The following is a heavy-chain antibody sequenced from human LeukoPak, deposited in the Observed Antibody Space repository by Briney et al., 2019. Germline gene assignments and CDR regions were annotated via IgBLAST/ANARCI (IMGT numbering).Heavy chain of an antibody. CDR2: MNPNSGNT. Sequence: ASVKVSCKASGYTFTSYDINWVRQATGQGLEWMGWMNPNSGNTGYAQKFQGRVTMTRNTSISTAYMELSSLRSEDTAVYYCARAYWVPDMITFGGVIADAFDIWGQGTMVTVSS. CDR1: GYTFTSYD. D-gene: IGHD3-16*02. V-gene: IGHV1-8*01. J-gene: IGHJ3*02. CDR3: ARAYWVPDMITFGGVIADAFDI.